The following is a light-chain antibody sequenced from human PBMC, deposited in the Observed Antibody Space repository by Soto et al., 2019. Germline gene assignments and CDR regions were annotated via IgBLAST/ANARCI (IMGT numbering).Light chain of an antibody. CDR2: AAS. V-gene: IGKV1-27*01. Sequence: GDSVPIPCRASQDISNYLAWFQQRPGKPPKLLIYAASTLESGVPSRFSGGRSGTDFTLSISSLQPEDVATFYCQKYDSRPFTFGPGTKVDIK. J-gene: IGKJ3*01. CDR3: QKYDSRPFT. CDR1: QDISNY.